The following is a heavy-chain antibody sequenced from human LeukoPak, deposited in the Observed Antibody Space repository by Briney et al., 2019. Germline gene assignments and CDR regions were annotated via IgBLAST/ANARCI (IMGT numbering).Heavy chain of an antibody. Sequence: GGSLRLSCAASGFTFSSYAMHWVRQAPGKGLEYVSAVSSNGGSTYYANSVKGRFTISRDNSKNTLYLQMGSLRAEDMAVYYCARDPGTTFYYYYMDVWGKGTTVTVSS. CDR1: GFTFSSYA. V-gene: IGHV3-64*01. CDR3: ARDPGTTFYYYYMDV. D-gene: IGHD1-7*01. J-gene: IGHJ6*03. CDR2: VSSNGGST.